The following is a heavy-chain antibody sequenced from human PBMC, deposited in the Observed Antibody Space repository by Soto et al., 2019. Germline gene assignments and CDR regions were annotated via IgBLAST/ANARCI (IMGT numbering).Heavy chain of an antibody. CDR1: GYTFTGYY. D-gene: IGHD1-1*01. CDR2: INPNSGGT. J-gene: IGHJ4*02. CDR3: AKEPATAKPEGVDF. V-gene: IGHV1-2*02. Sequence: ASVKVSCKASGYTFTGYYIHWVRQAPGQGLEWMGWINPNSGGTKYAPKFQGGVTMTRDTSITTAYMELSRLRSGDTAVYYCAKEPATAKPEGVDFWGQGTLITVSS.